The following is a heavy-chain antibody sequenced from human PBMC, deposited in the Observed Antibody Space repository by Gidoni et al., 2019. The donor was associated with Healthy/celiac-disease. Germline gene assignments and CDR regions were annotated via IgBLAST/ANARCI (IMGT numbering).Heavy chain of an antibody. V-gene: IGHV3-74*01. CDR2: INSDGSST. CDR3: ARGGYYYDSSGPMDI. D-gene: IGHD3-22*01. Sequence: EVQLLESGGALVQPGGSLSLSCAASAFTFSNYWMHWVRQPPGKGLVWVSRINSDGSSTSYADSVKGRFTISRDNAKNTLYLQMNSLRAEDTAVYYCARGGYYYDSSGPMDIWGQGTMVTVSS. J-gene: IGHJ3*02. CDR1: AFTFSNYW.